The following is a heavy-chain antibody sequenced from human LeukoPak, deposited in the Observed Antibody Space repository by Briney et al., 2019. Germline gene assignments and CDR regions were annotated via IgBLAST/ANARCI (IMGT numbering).Heavy chain of an antibody. CDR2: IYYSGST. J-gene: IGHJ6*02. Sequence: SETLSLTCTVSAGSISSSNYYWGWIRQSPGKGLEWIGSIYYSGSTYYNPSLKSRVTISVDTSKNQFSLKLSSVTAADTAVYYCARDRSYGDAQRTYYYYYGMDVWGQGTTVTVSS. V-gene: IGHV4-39*07. CDR1: AGSISSSNYY. CDR3: ARDRSYGDAQRTYYYYYGMDV. D-gene: IGHD4-17*01.